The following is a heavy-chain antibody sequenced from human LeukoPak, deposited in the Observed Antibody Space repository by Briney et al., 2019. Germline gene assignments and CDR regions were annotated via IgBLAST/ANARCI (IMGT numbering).Heavy chain of an antibody. J-gene: IGHJ4*02. D-gene: IGHD1-26*01. Sequence: ASVKVSCKASGYTFSSYGISWVRQAPGQGLEWMGWISAYNGNTNYAQKLQGRVTMTTDTSTSTAYMELRSLRSEDTAVYYCARLEVGATKGQPRSVGYWGQGTLVTVSS. CDR1: GYTFSSYG. CDR3: ARLEVGATKGQPRSVGY. V-gene: IGHV1-18*01. CDR2: ISAYNGNT.